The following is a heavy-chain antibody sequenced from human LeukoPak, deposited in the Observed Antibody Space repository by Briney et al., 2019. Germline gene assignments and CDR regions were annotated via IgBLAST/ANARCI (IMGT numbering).Heavy chain of an antibody. CDR3: ARARVPIAVAGLYYFDY. V-gene: IGHV1-2*02. CDR2: IKPDSGSS. J-gene: IGHJ4*02. D-gene: IGHD6-19*01. Sequence: ASVKVSCKASGYSFTAYYIHWLRQAPGQGPEWMGWIKPDSGSSHYAQKFQGRVTMTRDTSSNSAYMDLTRLKSDDTAVYYCARARVPIAVAGLYYFDYWGQGALVTVSS. CDR1: GYSFTAYY.